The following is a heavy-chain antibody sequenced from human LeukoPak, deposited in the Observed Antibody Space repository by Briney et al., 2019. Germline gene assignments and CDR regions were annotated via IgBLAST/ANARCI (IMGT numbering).Heavy chain of an antibody. J-gene: IGHJ4*02. V-gene: IGHV3-23*01. CDR1: GFTVSSNY. CDR2: ISGSGGST. D-gene: IGHD6-13*01. CDR3: ARWRQLVPRTLDY. Sequence: PGGSLRLSCAASGFTVSSNYMSWVRQAPGKGLEWVSAISGSGGSTYYADSVKRRFTISRDNSKNTLYLQMNSLRAEDTAVYYCARWRQLVPRTLDYWGQGTLVTVSP.